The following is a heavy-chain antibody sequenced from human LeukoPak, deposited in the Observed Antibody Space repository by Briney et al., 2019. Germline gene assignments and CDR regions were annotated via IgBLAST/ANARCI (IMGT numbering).Heavy chain of an antibody. Sequence: QPGGSLRLSCAASGFTFSHYWMHWVRQVPGKGLVWVSRINGDGTDTNYADSVKGRFTISRDNSKNTLYLQMNSLRAEDTAVYYCARDLYDTPTYYFDYWGQGTLVTVSS. D-gene: IGHD3-3*01. CDR1: GFTFSHYW. CDR3: ARDLYDTPTYYFDY. J-gene: IGHJ4*02. V-gene: IGHV3-74*01. CDR2: INGDGTDT.